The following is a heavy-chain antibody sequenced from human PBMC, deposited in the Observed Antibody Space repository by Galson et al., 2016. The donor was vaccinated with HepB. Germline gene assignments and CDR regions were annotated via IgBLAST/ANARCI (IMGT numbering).Heavy chain of an antibody. D-gene: IGHD3-16*01. CDR2: ISSDESTQ. J-gene: IGHJ4*02. V-gene: IGHV3-30*03. CDR3: TFGRSLDH. Sequence: SLRLSCAASGFIFSHYGMHWVRQAPGKGLEWVAFISSDESTQYYADSVKGRFTISRDNSKNTLFLQMDSLRTEDSAIYYRTFGRSLDHWGQGTLVTVSS. CDR1: GFIFSHYG.